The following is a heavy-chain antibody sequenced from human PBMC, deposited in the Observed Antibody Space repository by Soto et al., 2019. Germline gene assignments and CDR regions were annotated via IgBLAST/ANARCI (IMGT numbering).Heavy chain of an antibody. D-gene: IGHD3-22*01. V-gene: IGHV3-48*03. J-gene: IGHJ3*01. CDR3: ARDSLVVAPSDAFDL. CDR1: GFTFSSYE. Sequence: PGGSLRLSCAASGFTFSSYEMNWVRQAPGKGLEWVSYISSSGSTIYYADSVKGRFTISRDNAKNSLYLQMNSLRAEDTAVYYCARDSLVVAPSDAFDLWGQGTMVTVSS. CDR2: ISSSGSTI.